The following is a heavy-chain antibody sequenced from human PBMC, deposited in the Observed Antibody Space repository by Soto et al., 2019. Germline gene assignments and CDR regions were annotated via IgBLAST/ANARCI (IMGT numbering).Heavy chain of an antibody. J-gene: IGHJ3*02. CDR3: VRFYGNAFDI. V-gene: IGHV4-39*01. Sequence: LSLTCIVSGGSISSSSFYWGWIRQPPGKGLSWIGNIYYSGTTDYNPSLKSRVTVSTDTSRNQLSLTLSSVTAADTAVYYCVRFYGNAFDIWGPGTLVTVSS. CDR1: GGSISSSSFY. D-gene: IGHD2-2*01. CDR2: IYYSGTT.